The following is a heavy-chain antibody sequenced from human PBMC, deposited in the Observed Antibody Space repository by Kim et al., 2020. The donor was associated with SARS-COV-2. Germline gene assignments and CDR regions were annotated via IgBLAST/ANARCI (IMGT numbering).Heavy chain of an antibody. Sequence: KGRFTISRDNAKNSLYLQMSSLRAEDTAVYYCARDQGSGSSFYYYYYGMDVWGQGTTVTVSS. D-gene: IGHD3-10*01. V-gene: IGHV3-11*05. J-gene: IGHJ6*02. CDR3: ARDQGSGSSFYYYYYGMDV.